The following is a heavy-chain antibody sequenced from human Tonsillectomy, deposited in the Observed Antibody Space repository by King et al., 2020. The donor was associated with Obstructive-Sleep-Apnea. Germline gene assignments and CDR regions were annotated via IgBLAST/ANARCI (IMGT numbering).Heavy chain of an antibody. CDR1: GFTFSSYW. Sequence: VQLVESGGGLVQPGGSLRLSCAASGFTFSSYWMYWVRQAPGKGLVWVSRINSDGSSTSYADSVKGRFTISRDNAKNTPYLQMNSLRAEDTAVYYCTKVRYYYDSSGYYKSWYFDLWGRGTLVTVSS. D-gene: IGHD3-22*01. CDR3: TKVRYYYDSSGYYKSWYFDL. V-gene: IGHV3-74*01. J-gene: IGHJ2*01. CDR2: INSDGSST.